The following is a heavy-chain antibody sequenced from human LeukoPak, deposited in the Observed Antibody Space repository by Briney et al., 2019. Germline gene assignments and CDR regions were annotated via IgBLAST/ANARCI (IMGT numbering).Heavy chain of an antibody. CDR1: GFTVSGDY. V-gene: IGHV3-53*01. Sequence: GGALRLSCAASGFTVSGDYMSWVRQAPGKRREGVSVIYADFDNTDYADSVKGRFTISRDNSKNTLYLHMNSLRVDDSATYYCARALNRHIGAFEYWGQGALVTVSS. J-gene: IGHJ4*02. CDR3: ARALNRHIGAFEY. D-gene: IGHD4/OR15-4a*01. CDR2: IYADFDNT.